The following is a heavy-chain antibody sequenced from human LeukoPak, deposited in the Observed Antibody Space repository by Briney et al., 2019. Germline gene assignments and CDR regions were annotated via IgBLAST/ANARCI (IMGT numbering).Heavy chain of an antibody. CDR3: ARHLNNCGDDCYIFDY. D-gene: IGHD2-21*01. V-gene: IGHV4-59*08. Sequence: SETLSLTCTGSGGSIFSYYWIWIRQPPGKGLEWRGYLYFRGSTNYNPSLKSRVTKRVDTSKNQFSLRVSSVTAADTAVYYCARHLNNCGDDCYIFDYWGQGTLVTVSS. CDR2: LYFRGST. J-gene: IGHJ4*02. CDR1: GGSIFSYY.